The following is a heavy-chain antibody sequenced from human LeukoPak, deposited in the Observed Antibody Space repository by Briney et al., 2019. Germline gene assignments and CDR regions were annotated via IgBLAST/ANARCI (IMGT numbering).Heavy chain of an antibody. CDR2: IYSGGST. CDR3: AKGGDTAMVTYYFDY. D-gene: IGHD5-18*01. V-gene: IGHV3-53*05. J-gene: IGHJ4*02. Sequence: GGSLRHSCAASGFTFSSYWMHWVRQAPGKGLEWVSVIYSGGSTHYADSVKDRFTISRDNAKNSLYLQMNSLRAEDTALYYCAKGGDTAMVTYYFDYWGQGTLVTVSS. CDR1: GFTFSSYW.